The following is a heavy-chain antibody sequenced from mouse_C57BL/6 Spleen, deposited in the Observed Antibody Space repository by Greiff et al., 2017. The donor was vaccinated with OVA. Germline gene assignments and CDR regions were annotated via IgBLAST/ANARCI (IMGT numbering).Heavy chain of an antibody. CDR3: ERHRNYDGSSYGFAY. J-gene: IGHJ3*01. CDR1: GFTFSSYT. Sequence: EVQWVESGGGLVKPGGSLKLSCAASGFTFSSYTMSWVRQTPEKRLEWVATISGGGGNTYYPDSVKGRFTIYRDNAKNTLYLKMSSMRYEDTALYYCERHRNYDGSSYGFAYWGQGTLVTVSA. V-gene: IGHV5-9*01. CDR2: ISGGGGNT. D-gene: IGHD1-1*01.